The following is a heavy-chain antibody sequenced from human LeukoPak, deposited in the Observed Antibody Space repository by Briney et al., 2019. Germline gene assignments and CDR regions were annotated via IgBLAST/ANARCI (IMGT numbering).Heavy chain of an antibody. Sequence: ASVKVSCKASGYTFTAYYMHWVRQAPGQGLEWMGWINPSSGGTNYARKFQGRVIMTRDTSISTAHMELSRLRSDDTAVYYCASPSNYGSGSQLNYWGQGTLVTVSS. V-gene: IGHV1-2*02. CDR1: GYTFTAYY. CDR2: INPSSGGT. CDR3: ASPSNYGSGSQLNY. J-gene: IGHJ4*02. D-gene: IGHD3-10*01.